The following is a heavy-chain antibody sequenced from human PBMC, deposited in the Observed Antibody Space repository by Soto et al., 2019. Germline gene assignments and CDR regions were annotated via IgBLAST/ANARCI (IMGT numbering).Heavy chain of an antibody. V-gene: IGHV4-31*03. Sequence: TLSLTCTVSGGSISSGGYYWSWIRQHPGKGLEWIGYIYYSGSTYYNPSLKSRVTISVDTSKNQFSLKLSSVTAADTAVYYCARSAGSEMATITEWFDPWGQGTLVTVSS. CDR1: GGSISSGGYY. J-gene: IGHJ5*02. D-gene: IGHD5-12*01. CDR2: IYYSGST. CDR3: ARSAGSEMATITEWFDP.